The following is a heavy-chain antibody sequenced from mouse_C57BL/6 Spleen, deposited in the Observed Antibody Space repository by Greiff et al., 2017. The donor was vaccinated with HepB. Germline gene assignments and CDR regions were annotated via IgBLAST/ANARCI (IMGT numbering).Heavy chain of an antibody. Sequence: ESGPGLVKPSQSLSLTCSVTGYSITSGYYWNWIRQFPGNKLEWMGYISYDGSNNYNPSLKNRISITRDTSKNQFFLKLNSVTTEDTATYYCARDGGEITTVEDWYFDVWGTGTTVTVSS. CDR1: GYSITSGYY. V-gene: IGHV3-6*01. CDR2: ISYDGSN. D-gene: IGHD1-1*01. J-gene: IGHJ1*03. CDR3: ARDGGEITTVEDWYFDV.